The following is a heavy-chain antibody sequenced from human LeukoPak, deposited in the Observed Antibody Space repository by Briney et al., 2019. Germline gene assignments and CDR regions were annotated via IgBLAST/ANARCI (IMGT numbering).Heavy chain of an antibody. CDR3: AKDLFPGSTARNDAFDI. CDR1: GFTFSSYA. D-gene: IGHD1-14*01. J-gene: IGHJ3*02. CDR2: ISWNSGSI. V-gene: IGHV3-9*03. Sequence: GGSLRLSCAASGFTFSSYAMHWVRQAPGKGLEWVSGISWNSGSIGYADSVKGRFTISRDNAKNSLYLQMNSLRAEDMALYYCAKDLFPGSTARNDAFDIWGQGTMVTVSS.